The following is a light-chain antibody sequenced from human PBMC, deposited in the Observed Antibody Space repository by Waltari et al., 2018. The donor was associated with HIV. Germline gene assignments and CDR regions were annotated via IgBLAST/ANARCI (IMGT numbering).Light chain of an antibody. Sequence: QSALTQPASVSGSPGQSITVSCTGTSSDVGGYNYVSWYQQHPGKAPKLMVYDVSKRPSGCSNRFSGSKSGNTASLTISGRQAEDEADYYCSSYTSSSRVFGGGTKLTVL. CDR1: SSDVGGYNY. CDR2: DVS. CDR3: SSYTSSSRV. V-gene: IGLV2-14*01. J-gene: IGLJ2*01.